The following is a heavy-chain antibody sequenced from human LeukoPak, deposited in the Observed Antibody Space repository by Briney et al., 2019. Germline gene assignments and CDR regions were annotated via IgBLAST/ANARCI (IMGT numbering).Heavy chain of an antibody. CDR2: ISAYNGNT. CDR1: GYRFTSYG. J-gene: IGHJ4*02. D-gene: IGHD3-9*01. Sequence: ASVKVSCKASGYRFTSYGISWVRQAPGQGLEWMGWISAYNGNTNYAQKLQGRVTMTTDTSTSTAYMELRSLRSDDTAVYYCARGGDGDILTGLVFDYWGQGALVTVSS. CDR3: ARGGDGDILTGLVFDY. V-gene: IGHV1-18*01.